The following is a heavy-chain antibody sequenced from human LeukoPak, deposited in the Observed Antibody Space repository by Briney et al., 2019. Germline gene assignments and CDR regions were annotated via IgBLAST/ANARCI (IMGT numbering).Heavy chain of an antibody. CDR2: IYYSGST. D-gene: IGHD3-22*01. CDR1: GGSISSYY. J-gene: IGHJ3*02. V-gene: IGHV4-59*01. CDR3: ARVSPRYYDSSGYNDAFDI. Sequence: SETLSLTCTVSGGSISSYYWSWIRQPPGKGLEWIGYIYYSGSTNYNPSLKSRVTISVDTSKNQFSLKLSSVTAADTAVYYCARVSPRYYDSSGYNDAFDIWGQGTMVTVPS.